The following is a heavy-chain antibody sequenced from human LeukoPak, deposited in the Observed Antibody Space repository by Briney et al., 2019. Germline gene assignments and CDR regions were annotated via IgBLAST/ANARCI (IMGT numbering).Heavy chain of an antibody. V-gene: IGHV3-30*04. J-gene: IGHJ6*03. CDR3: AKDWWRNYYYMDV. D-gene: IGHD2-15*01. Sequence: GGSLRLSCAASGFTFSSYAMHWVRQAPGKGLEWVAVISYDGSNKYYADSVKGRFTISRDNSKNTLYLQMNSLRAEDTALYYCAKDWWRNYYYMDVWGKGTTVTVSS. CDR1: GFTFSSYA. CDR2: ISYDGSNK.